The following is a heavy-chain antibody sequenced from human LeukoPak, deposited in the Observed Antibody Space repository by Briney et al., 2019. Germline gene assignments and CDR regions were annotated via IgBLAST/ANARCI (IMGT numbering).Heavy chain of an antibody. CDR3: ARGSPKSGYDNHFDY. D-gene: IGHD5-12*01. CDR1: GGTFSSYA. V-gene: IGHV1-69*05. CDR2: IIPIFGTA. J-gene: IGHJ4*02. Sequence: SVKVSCKASGGTFSSYAISWVRQAPGQGLEWMGGIIPIFGTANYAQKFQGRVTITTDESTSTAYMELSSLRSEDTAVYYCARGSPKSGYDNHFDYWGQGTLATVSS.